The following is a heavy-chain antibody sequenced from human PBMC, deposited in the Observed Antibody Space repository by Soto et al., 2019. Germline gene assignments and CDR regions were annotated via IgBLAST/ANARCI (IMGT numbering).Heavy chain of an antibody. V-gene: IGHV1-8*01. CDR2: MNPNSGNT. J-gene: IGHJ6*02. CDR3: ARWPDGYYYYGMDV. Sequence: QVQLVQSGAEVKKPGASVKVSCKASGYTFTSYDINWVRQATGQGLEWMGWMNPNSGNTGYAKKFQGRVTRTRNTSISTAYMELSSLRSEDTAVYYCARWPDGYYYYGMDVWGQGTTVTVSS. CDR1: GYTFTSYD.